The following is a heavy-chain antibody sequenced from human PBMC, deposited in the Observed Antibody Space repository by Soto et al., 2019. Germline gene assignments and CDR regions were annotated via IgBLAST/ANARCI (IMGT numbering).Heavy chain of an antibody. CDR2: ISYSGTNQ. D-gene: IGHD1-7*01. V-gene: IGHV3-30*02. J-gene: IGHJ4*02. Sequence: VGSLRLSCVASGFTFTTFGMHWVRQAPGKGLEWVASISYSGTNQYYAESVQGRFTSSRDNSKNTLYLQMNSLRAEDTAVYYCAKDRTGGTNNWNLVNWGQGTLVTVSS. CDR3: AKDRTGGTNNWNLVN. CDR1: GFTFTTFG.